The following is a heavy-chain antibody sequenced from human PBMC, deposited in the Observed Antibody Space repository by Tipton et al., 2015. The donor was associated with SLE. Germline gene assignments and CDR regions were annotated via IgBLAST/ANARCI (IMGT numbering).Heavy chain of an antibody. D-gene: IGHD6-6*01. J-gene: IGHJ5*02. CDR3: ARGAGGSSSSAGYWFDP. CDR2: INHSGST. Sequence: LRLSCAVYGGSFSGYYWSWIRQPPGKGLEWIGEINHSGSTNYNPSLKSRVTISVDTSKNQFSLKLSSVTAADTVVYYCARGAGGSSSSAGYWFDPWGQGTLVTVSS. V-gene: IGHV4-34*01. CDR1: GGSFSGYY.